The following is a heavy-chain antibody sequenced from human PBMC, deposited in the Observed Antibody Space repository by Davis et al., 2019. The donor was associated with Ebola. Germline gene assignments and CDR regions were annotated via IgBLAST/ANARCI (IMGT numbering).Heavy chain of an antibody. CDR2: LSQSERER. CDR3: ARAGFDEVLDY. CDR1: GFIFRNYA. D-gene: IGHD3-3*01. J-gene: IGHJ4*02. Sequence: PGGSLRLSCAASGFIFRNYAMHWVRQAPGKGLEWVAVLSQSERERFYADSVKGRFTISRDNPENTLYLQMNSLTTDDTSVYYCARAGFDEVLDYWGQGTPVTVSS. V-gene: IGHV3-30*04.